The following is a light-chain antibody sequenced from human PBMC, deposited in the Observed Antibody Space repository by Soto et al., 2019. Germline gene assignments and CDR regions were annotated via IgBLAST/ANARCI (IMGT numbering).Light chain of an antibody. CDR3: QQYGSSPPIT. CDR1: RRVSANY. J-gene: IGKJ5*01. CDR2: RAS. Sequence: EIVLTQSPGTLSLSPGERATLSCRASRRVSANYLAWYHQIPGQAPSLLIHRASNRATGIPDRFSGSGAGTDFTLTISRREPEDFAVYYCQQYGSSPPITFGQGTRLEIK. V-gene: IGKV3-20*01.